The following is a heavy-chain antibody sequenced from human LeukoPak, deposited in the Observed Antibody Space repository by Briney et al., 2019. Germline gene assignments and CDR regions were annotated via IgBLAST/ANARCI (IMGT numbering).Heavy chain of an antibody. Sequence: GGSLRLSCAASGFTFSNYWMHWVRQAPGKGLVWVSRINTDGSSIIYADSVKGRFTISRDNAKNTLYLQMNSLRAEDTAVYYCARVLVVAGTGAFDFWGQGTMVTVSS. CDR2: INTDGSSI. J-gene: IGHJ3*01. D-gene: IGHD6-19*01. V-gene: IGHV3-74*01. CDR3: ARVLVVAGTGAFDF. CDR1: GFTFSNYW.